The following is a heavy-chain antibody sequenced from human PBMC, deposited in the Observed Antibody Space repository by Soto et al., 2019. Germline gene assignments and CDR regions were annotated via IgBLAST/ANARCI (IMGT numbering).Heavy chain of an antibody. CDR3: AKDSAGRWLSRGYNWFDP. D-gene: IGHD6-19*01. CDR2: ISGSGGST. Sequence: EVQLLESGGGLVQPGGSLRLSCAASGFTFSSYAMSWVRQAPGKGLEWVSAISGSGGSTYYADSVKGRFTISRDKSKNTLYLQMNSLRAEDTAVYYCAKDSAGRWLSRGYNWFDPWGQGTLVIVSS. V-gene: IGHV3-23*01. CDR1: GFTFSSYA. J-gene: IGHJ5*02.